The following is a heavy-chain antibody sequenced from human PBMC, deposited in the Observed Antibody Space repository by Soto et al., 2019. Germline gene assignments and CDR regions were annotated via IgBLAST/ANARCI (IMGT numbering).Heavy chain of an antibody. J-gene: IGHJ5*02. Sequence: QLQLQESGSGLVKPSQTLSLTCAVSGDSISSGGYSWSWIRQPPGKGLEWIGYIYQSGSTHYNPFLKSRVTLSIDKSKNQFSLNLTSVTAADTAVYYCARGGLLRFDPWGQGTLVTVSS. CDR2: IYQSGST. V-gene: IGHV4-30-2*01. D-gene: IGHD3-16*01. CDR3: ARGGLLRFDP. CDR1: GDSISSGGYS.